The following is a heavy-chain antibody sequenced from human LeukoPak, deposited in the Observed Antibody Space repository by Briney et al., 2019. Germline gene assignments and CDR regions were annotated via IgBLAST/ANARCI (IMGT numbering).Heavy chain of an antibody. CDR3: ARADAALRYFDWLPVDYYFDY. CDR2: IYHSGST. Sequence: PSETLSLTCAVSGGSISSSNWWSWVRQPPGKGLEWIGEIYHSGSTNYNPSLKSRVTISVDKSKNQFSLKLSSVTAADTAVYYCARADAALRYFDWLPVDYYFDYWGQGTLVTVSS. V-gene: IGHV4-4*02. D-gene: IGHD3-9*01. CDR1: GGSISSSNW. J-gene: IGHJ4*02.